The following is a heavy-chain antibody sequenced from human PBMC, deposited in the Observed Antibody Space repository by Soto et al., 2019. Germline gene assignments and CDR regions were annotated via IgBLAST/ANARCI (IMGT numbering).Heavy chain of an antibody. CDR2: IIPIFGTT. Sequence: SVKVSCKASGGTFSSYAISWVRQAPGQGLEWMGGIIPIFGTTNYAQKFQGRVTITADESTTTAYMELSSLRSEDTAVYYCARDLGSSGTYYYAMDVWGQGTTVTVSS. CDR3: ARDLGSSGTYYYAMDV. V-gene: IGHV1-69*13. CDR1: GGTFSSYA. D-gene: IGHD6-13*01. J-gene: IGHJ6*02.